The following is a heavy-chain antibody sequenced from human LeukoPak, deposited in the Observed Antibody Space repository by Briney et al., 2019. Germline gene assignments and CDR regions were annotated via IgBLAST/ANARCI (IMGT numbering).Heavy chain of an antibody. D-gene: IGHD3-3*01. V-gene: IGHV1-46*01. J-gene: IGHJ6*02. Sequence: GASVKVSCKASGYTFTSYYMHWVRQAPGQGLEWMGIINPSGGSTSYAQKFQGRVTMTRDASTSTVYMELSSLRSEDTALYYCAKDSLICEVVTQWGGMDGWGQGTTVTVSS. CDR3: AKDSLICEVVTQWGGMDG. CDR1: GYTFTSYY. CDR2: INPSGGST.